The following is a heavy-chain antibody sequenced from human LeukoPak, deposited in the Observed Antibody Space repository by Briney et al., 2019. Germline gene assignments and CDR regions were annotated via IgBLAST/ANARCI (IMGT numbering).Heavy chain of an antibody. CDR2: INSDGSGT. CDR1: GFTFNSYW. V-gene: IGHV3-74*01. Sequence: GGSLRLSCAASGFTFNSYWMHWVRQAPGKGLVWVSRINSDGSGTSDADFVKGRFTISRDNSKNTLYLQMNSLRAEDTAMYYCARDRLSNDAFDIWGQGTMVTVSS. J-gene: IGHJ3*02. D-gene: IGHD2/OR15-2a*01. CDR3: ARDRLSNDAFDI.